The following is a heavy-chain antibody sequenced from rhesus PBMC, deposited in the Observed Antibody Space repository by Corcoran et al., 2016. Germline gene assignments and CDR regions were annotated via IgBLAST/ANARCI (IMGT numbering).Heavy chain of an antibody. CDR2: INNGVGSS. V-gene: IGHV3-28*02. D-gene: IGHD1-44*01. CDR3: ARTSGACPDD. CDR1: GFTFSNYW. Sequence: EVQLVESGGDLAKPGGSLRLSCAASGFTFSNYWMHWVRQAPCKGLEWAPGINNGVGSSYYPYSMQGQFTISSENAQYTLYLQLRSLRAEATAVCYFARTSGACPDDWGLGVLVTVSS. J-gene: IGHJ4*01.